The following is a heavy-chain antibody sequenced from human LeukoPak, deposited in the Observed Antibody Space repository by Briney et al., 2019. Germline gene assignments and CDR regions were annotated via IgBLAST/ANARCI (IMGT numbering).Heavy chain of an antibody. J-gene: IGHJ4*02. CDR1: GFTFSRSA. D-gene: IGHD6-13*01. Sequence: GGSLRLSCAASGFTFSRSAMTWVRQTPGKGLDWVSSISSSGNTYYADSVKGRFTISRDNSKNMLYPQMNSLRAEDTAVYYCVKGRISEDGLDFWGQGTLVTVSS. CDR2: ISSSGNT. V-gene: IGHV3-23*01. CDR3: VKGRISEDGLDF.